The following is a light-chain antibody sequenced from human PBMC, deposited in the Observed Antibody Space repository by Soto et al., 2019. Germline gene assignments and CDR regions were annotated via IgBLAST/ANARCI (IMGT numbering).Light chain of an antibody. CDR3: QQYYSYPPT. J-gene: IGKJ1*01. V-gene: IGKV1-8*01. CDR2: AAS. Sequence: IQMTQSPSTLSATVGDRVTITCRASQGISSYLAWYQQKPGKAPKLLIYAASTLQSGVPSRFSGSGSGTDFTLTISCLQSEDFATYYCQQYYSYPPTFGQGTKVDIK. CDR1: QGISSY.